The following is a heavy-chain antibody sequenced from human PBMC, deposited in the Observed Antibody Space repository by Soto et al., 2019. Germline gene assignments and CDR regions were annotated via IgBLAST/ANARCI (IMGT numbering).Heavy chain of an antibody. CDR2: ISWNSGSI. D-gene: IGHD6-19*01. CDR1: GFTFDDYA. CDR3: AKDRGLVLSFYFDY. Sequence: EVQLVESGGGLVQPGRSLRLSCAASGFTFDDYAMHWVRQAPGKGLEWVSGISWNSGSIGYADSVKGRFTISRDNAKNSLYLPMNSLRAEDTALYYCAKDRGLVLSFYFDYWGQGTRVTVSS. J-gene: IGHJ4*02. V-gene: IGHV3-9*01.